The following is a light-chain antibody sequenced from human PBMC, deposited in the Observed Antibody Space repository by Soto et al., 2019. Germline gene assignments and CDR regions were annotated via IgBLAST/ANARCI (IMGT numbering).Light chain of an antibody. Sequence: AIRMTQSPSSLSASTGDRVTITCRASQGISSYLAWYQQKPGKAPKLLIYAASTLQSGVPSRFSGRGSGTDFNLTISCLQSEDFATYYCQQYYSYPWTFGQGTKVEIK. CDR3: QQYYSYPWT. CDR2: AAS. J-gene: IGKJ1*01. CDR1: QGISSY. V-gene: IGKV1-8*01.